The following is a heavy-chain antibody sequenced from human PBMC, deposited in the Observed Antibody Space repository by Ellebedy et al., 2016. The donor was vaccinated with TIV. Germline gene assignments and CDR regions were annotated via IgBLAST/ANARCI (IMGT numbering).Heavy chain of an antibody. Sequence: SETLSLTXTVSGGSISSYYWSWIRQPAGKGLEWIGRIYTSGSTNYNPSLKSRVTMSVDTSKNQFSLKLSSVTAADTAVYYCARDGSHVPAAIGGWFNPWGQGTLVTVSS. D-gene: IGHD2-2*01. CDR1: GGSISSYY. V-gene: IGHV4-4*07. J-gene: IGHJ5*02. CDR2: IYTSGST. CDR3: ARDGSHVPAAIGGWFNP.